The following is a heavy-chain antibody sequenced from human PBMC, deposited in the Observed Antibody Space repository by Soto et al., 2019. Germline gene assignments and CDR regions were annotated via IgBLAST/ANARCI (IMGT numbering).Heavy chain of an antibody. J-gene: IGHJ5*02. CDR3: ARVKGLYGDYVSWFDP. Sequence: GGSLRLSCAASGFTFSSYGMHWVRQAPGKGLEWVAVIWYDGSIKYYADSVKGRFTISRDNSKNTLYLQMNSLRAEDTAVYYCARVKGLYGDYVSWFDPWGQGTLVTVSS. V-gene: IGHV3-33*01. CDR1: GFTFSSYG. D-gene: IGHD4-17*01. CDR2: IWYDGSIK.